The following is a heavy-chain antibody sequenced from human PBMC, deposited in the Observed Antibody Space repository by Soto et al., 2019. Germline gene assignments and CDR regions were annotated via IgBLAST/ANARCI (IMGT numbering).Heavy chain of an antibody. CDR3: VREGTYGRRYYDD. V-gene: IGHV3-66*01. Sequence: EVQVVESGGGLVRPGGSLRLSCAASGFSVSDNYMAWVRRAPGKGLEWISAIYSGGNTYYADSVKGRFTISRDDSKNTLYLQMNSLRAEDTSIYYCVREGTYGRRYYDDWGQGTLVTVSS. D-gene: IGHD2-8*01. J-gene: IGHJ4*02. CDR1: GFSVSDNY. CDR2: IYSGGNT.